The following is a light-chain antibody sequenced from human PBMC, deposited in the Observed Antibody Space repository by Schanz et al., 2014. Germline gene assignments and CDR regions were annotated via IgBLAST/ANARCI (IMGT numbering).Light chain of an antibody. V-gene: IGLV2-14*01. CDR1: SSDVGGYNY. Sequence: QSALTQPRSVSGSPGQSVTISCTGTSSDVGGYNYVSWYQQHPGKAPKLMIYDVSNRPSGISYRFSGSKSGNTASLTISGLQAEDEADYYCSSYTSSSTRVFGGGTKLTVL. J-gene: IGLJ3*02. CDR3: SSYTSSSTRV. CDR2: DVS.